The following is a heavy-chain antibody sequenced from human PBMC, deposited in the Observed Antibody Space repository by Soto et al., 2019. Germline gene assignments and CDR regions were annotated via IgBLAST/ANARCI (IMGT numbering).Heavy chain of an antibody. J-gene: IGHJ4*02. D-gene: IGHD2-15*01. CDR3: ARDKGRSPLDY. Sequence: GGSLRLSCAASGFTFSSYSMNWVRQAPGKGLEWVSYISSSSSTIYYADSVKGRFTISRDNAKNSLYLQMNSLRAEDAAVYYCARDKGRSPLDYWGQGTLVTVSS. V-gene: IGHV3-48*01. CDR1: GFTFSSYS. CDR2: ISSSSSTI.